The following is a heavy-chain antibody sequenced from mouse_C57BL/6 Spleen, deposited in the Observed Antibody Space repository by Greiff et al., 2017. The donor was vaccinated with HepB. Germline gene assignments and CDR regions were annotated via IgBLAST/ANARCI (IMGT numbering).Heavy chain of an antibody. CDR2: IYPGSGST. V-gene: IGHV1-55*01. J-gene: IGHJ4*01. Sequence: QVQLQQPGAELVKPGASVKMSCKASGYTFTSYWITWVKRRPGQGLEWIGDIYPGSGSTNYNEKFKSKATLTVDTSSSTAYMQLSSLTSEDSAVYYCARLGTAQASYYAMDDWGQGTSVTVSS. D-gene: IGHD3-2*02. CDR1: GYTFTSYW. CDR3: ARLGTAQASYYAMDD.